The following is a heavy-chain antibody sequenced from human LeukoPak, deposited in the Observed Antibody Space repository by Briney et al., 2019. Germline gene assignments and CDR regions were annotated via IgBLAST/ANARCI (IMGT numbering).Heavy chain of an antibody. V-gene: IGHV3-49*04. CDR2: IRSKPYGGTT. D-gene: IGHD3-22*01. CDR1: GFTFGDYA. Sequence: GGSLRLSCTPSGFTFGDYAMSWVRQAPGKGLEWVGFIRSKPYGGTTEYAASVKGRFTISRDDSKSIAYLQMNSLKTEDTAVYYCTRVHYDSSGYGDYWGQGTLVTVSS. CDR3: TRVHYDSSGYGDY. J-gene: IGHJ4*02.